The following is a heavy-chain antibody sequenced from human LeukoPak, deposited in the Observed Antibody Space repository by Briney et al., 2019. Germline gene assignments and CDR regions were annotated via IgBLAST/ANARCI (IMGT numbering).Heavy chain of an antibody. CDR3: ASDYGGKRDAFDI. Sequence: GGSLRLSCAASGFTFSSYSMNWVRQAPGKGLEWGSSISSSSSYIYYAVSVKGRFTISRDNAKNSLYLQMNSLRAEDTAVYYCASDYGGKRDAFDIWGQGTMVTVSS. D-gene: IGHD4-23*01. CDR1: GFTFSSYS. J-gene: IGHJ3*02. CDR2: ISSSSSYI. V-gene: IGHV3-21*01.